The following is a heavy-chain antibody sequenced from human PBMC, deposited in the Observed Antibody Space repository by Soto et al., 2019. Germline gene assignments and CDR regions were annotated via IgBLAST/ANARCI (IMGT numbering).Heavy chain of an antibody. CDR3: ARGQSSLLLDC. J-gene: IGHJ4*02. D-gene: IGHD2-8*02. V-gene: IGHV4-34*01. CDR1: GGSFSGYY. CDR2: INHSGST. Sequence: QVQLQQWGAGLLKPSETLSLTCAVYGGSFSGYYWSWIRQPPGKGLEWIGEINHSGSTNYNPSLKSRVTISVDTSKIQFSLKLSSVTAADTAVYYCARGQSSLLLDCWGQGVLVTVSS.